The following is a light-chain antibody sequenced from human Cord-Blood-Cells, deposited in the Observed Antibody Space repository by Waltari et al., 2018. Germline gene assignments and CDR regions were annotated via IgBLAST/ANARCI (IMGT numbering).Light chain of an antibody. Sequence: DIVLTQSPATLSLSPGERATLSCRASQSASSYLAWYQHKPGQAPRLHIYDASNSATGVPARFSGSGAGTEFARSISRLEPGDFAVYCCQQRSNWLTFGGGTKVEIK. CDR2: DAS. J-gene: IGKJ4*01. V-gene: IGKV3-11*01. CDR1: QSASSY. CDR3: QQRSNWLT.